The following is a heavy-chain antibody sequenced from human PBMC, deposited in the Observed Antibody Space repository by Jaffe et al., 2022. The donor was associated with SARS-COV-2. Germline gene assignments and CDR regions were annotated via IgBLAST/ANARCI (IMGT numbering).Heavy chain of an antibody. Sequence: DVQLVESGGGLVQPGGSLRLSCAASGFTFSNFWMEWVRQAPGKGLEWVANIKQDGSDKYYVDSVKGRFTISRDNAKNSLYLQMNSLRADDTAVYYCVSGLLGATAHWGQGTLVTVSS. D-gene: IGHD1-26*01. CDR1: GFTFSNFW. CDR2: IKQDGSDK. J-gene: IGHJ4*02. V-gene: IGHV3-7*03. CDR3: VSGLLGATAH.